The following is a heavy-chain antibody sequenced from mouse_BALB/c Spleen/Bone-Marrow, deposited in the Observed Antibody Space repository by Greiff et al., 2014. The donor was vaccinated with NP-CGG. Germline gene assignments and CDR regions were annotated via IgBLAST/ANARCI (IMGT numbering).Heavy chain of an antibody. J-gene: IGHJ1*01. CDR2: IRNKANGYTT. CDR3: ARDKNYGSYWYFDV. D-gene: IGHD2-1*01. V-gene: IGHV7-3*02. CDR1: GFTFTDYY. Sequence: EVKLVESGGGWVQPGGSLRLSCATSGFTFTDYYMSWVRQPPGKALEWLGFIRNKANGYTTEYSASVKGRFTISRDNSQSILYLQMNTLRAEDSATYYCARDKNYGSYWYFDVWGAGTTVTVSS.